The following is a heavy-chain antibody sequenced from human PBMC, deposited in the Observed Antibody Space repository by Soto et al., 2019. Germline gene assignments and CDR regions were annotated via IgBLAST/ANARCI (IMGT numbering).Heavy chain of an antibody. Sequence: GGSLRLSCAASGFTFSGYAMSWVRQAPGKGLVCVSAISGSGGSTYYAVSVKGRFTISRDNSKNTLYLQMNSLRAEDTAVYYCAKLGYCTNGVCLTGFDPWGQGTLVTVSS. CDR1: GFTFSGYA. J-gene: IGHJ5*02. CDR2: ISGSGGST. V-gene: IGHV3-23*01. CDR3: AKLGYCTNGVCLTGFDP. D-gene: IGHD2-8*01.